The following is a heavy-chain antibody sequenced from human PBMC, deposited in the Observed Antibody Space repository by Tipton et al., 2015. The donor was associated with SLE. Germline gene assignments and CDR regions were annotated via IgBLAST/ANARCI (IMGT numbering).Heavy chain of an antibody. V-gene: IGHV4-39*07. Sequence: TLSLTCTVSGGSISSSSYYWGWIRQPPGKGLEWIGSIYYSGSTYYNPSLKSRVTISVDTSKNQFSLKLSSVTAADTAVYYCARAKTGTTYYYYYYGMDVWGQGTTVTVSS. CDR1: GGSISSSSYY. CDR2: IYYSGST. J-gene: IGHJ6*02. CDR3: ARAKTGTTYYYYYYGMDV. D-gene: IGHD1-7*01.